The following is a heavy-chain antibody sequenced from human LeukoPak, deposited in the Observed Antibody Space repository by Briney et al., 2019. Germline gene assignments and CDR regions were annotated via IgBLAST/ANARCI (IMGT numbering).Heavy chain of an antibody. CDR2: MNPNSGNT. J-gene: IGHJ6*03. V-gene: IGHV1-8*01. CDR3: ARQYNWTPYYYYYYMDV. CDR1: GYTFTSYD. Sequence: ASVKVSCKASGYTFTSYDINWVRQATGQGLEWMGWMNPNSGNTGYAQKFQGRVTMTRNTSISTAYMELSSLRSEDTAVYYCARQYNWTPYYYYYYMDVWSKGTTVTISS. D-gene: IGHD1-1*01.